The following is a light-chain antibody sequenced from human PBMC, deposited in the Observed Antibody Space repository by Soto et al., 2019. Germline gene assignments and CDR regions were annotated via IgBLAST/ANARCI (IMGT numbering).Light chain of an antibody. Sequence: DIQMTQSPSTLSASVGDRVTITCRASQSISSWLAWYQQKPGKAPKLLIYKASILERGAPTRFSGRGSGTEFILTISSLQPDDFATYYCQQYNSYRWTFGQGTKVEIK. CDR1: QSISSW. V-gene: IGKV1-5*03. CDR2: KAS. CDR3: QQYNSYRWT. J-gene: IGKJ1*01.